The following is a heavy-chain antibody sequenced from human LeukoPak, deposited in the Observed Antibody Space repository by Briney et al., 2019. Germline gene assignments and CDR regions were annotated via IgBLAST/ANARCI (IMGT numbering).Heavy chain of an antibody. V-gene: IGHV4-34*01. J-gene: IGHJ4*02. CDR2: INHSGST. CDR1: GGSFSGYY. D-gene: IGHD4-11*01. Sequence: SETLSLTCAVYGGSFSGYYWSWIRQPPGKGLEWIGEINHSGSTNYNPSLKSRVTISVDTSKNQFSLKLSSVTAADTAVYYCARDPTTVVSVPYYFDDWGQGTLVTVYS. CDR3: ARDPTTVVSVPYYFDD.